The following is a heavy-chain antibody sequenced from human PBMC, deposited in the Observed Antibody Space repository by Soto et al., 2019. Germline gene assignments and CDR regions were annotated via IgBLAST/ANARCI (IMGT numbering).Heavy chain of an antibody. CDR1: GGSITSGGYS. CDR3: ARAQYGDYGYGMDV. V-gene: IGHV4-30-2*01. J-gene: IGHJ6*02. D-gene: IGHD4-17*01. CDR2: IYHSGST. Sequence: QLQLQESGSGLVKPSQTLSLTCAVSGGSITSGGYSWSWIRQPPGKGLEWIGYIYHSGSTYYNPSLKSRVTISVDGSKNQFSLNLSSVTAADTAVYYCARAQYGDYGYGMDVWGQGTTVTVSS.